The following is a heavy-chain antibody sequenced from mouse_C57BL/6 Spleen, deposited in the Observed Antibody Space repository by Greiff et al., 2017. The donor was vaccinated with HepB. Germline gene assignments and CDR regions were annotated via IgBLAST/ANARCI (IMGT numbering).Heavy chain of an antibody. CDR2: ISYDGSN. D-gene: IGHD3-1*01. Sequence: EVKLQESGPGLVKPSQSLSLTCSVTGYSITSGYYWNWIRQFPGNKLEWMGYISYDGSNNYNPSLKNRISITRDTSKNQFFLKLNSVTTEDTATYYCARDRAINYAMDYWGQGTSVTVSS. J-gene: IGHJ4*01. CDR1: GYSITSGYY. V-gene: IGHV3-6*01. CDR3: ARDRAINYAMDY.